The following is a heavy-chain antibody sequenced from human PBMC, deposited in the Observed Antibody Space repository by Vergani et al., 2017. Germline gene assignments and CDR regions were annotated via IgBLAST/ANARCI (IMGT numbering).Heavy chain of an antibody. Sequence: QVQLVQSGAEVKKPGASVKVSCKASGYTFTSYGISWVRQAPGQGLEWMGWISPNSGGTNYAQKFQGRVTMTRDTSISTAYMELSRLRSDDTAVYYCASYYCSSTSCLFDHWGQGTLVTVSS. D-gene: IGHD2-2*01. CDR3: ASYYCSSTSCLFDH. CDR2: ISPNSGGT. J-gene: IGHJ5*02. CDR1: GYTFTSYG. V-gene: IGHV1-2*02.